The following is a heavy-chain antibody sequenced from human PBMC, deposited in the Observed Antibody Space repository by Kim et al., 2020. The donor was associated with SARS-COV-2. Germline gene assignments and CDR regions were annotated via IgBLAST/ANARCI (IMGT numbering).Heavy chain of an antibody. CDR1: GGSISSSSYY. D-gene: IGHD5-12*01. CDR2: IYYSGST. V-gene: IGHV4-39*01. Sequence: SETLSLTCTVSGGSISSSSYYWGWIRQPPGKGLEWIGSIYYSGSTYYNPSLKSRVTISVDTSKNQFSLKLSSVTAADTAVYYCARHATFSRDGYNFDYWGQGTLVTVSS. CDR3: ARHATFSRDGYNFDY. J-gene: IGHJ4*02.